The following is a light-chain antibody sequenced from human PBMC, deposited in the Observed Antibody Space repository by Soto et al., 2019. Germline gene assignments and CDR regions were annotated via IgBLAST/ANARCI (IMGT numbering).Light chain of an antibody. J-gene: IGLJ2*01. CDR2: EVT. CDR1: SSDVGRYNY. CDR3: SSYAGIDNYLV. V-gene: IGLV2-11*01. Sequence: QSALTQPRSVSGSPGQPVTISCTGASSDVGRYNYVSWYQQHPGKAPKLMIYEVTKRPSGVPDRFSGSKSGYTASLTVSGLQAEDEADYYCSSYAGIDNYLVFGGGTKLTVL.